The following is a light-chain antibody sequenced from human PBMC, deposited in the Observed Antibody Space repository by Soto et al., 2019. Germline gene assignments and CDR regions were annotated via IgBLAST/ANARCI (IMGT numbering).Light chain of an antibody. J-gene: IGKJ5*01. CDR3: QQYNNWPPIT. Sequence: EIVLTQSPATLSLSPWERATLSCRASQTVSSSLAWYQQKPGQAPRLLIYGTSTRATGIPSRFSGSGSGTEFTLTISSLQSEDFAVYYCQQYNNWPPITFGQGTRLEIK. CDR1: QTVSSS. V-gene: IGKV3-15*01. CDR2: GTS.